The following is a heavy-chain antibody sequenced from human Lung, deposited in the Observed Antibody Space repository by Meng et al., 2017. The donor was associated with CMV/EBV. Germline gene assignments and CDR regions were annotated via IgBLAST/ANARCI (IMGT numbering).Heavy chain of an antibody. CDR3: GRGRKPDY. V-gene: IGHV4-34*01. J-gene: IGHJ4*02. CDR1: GGFFTGYD. Sequence: TLPLTCGVYGGFFTGYDWTCIRQFPGKGLEWIGHINHGGNTNYNPSLKRRLTLSIDTSKNQFSLRLSSVTATDTAIYYCGRGRKPDYWGQGTLVTVSS. CDR2: INHGGNT.